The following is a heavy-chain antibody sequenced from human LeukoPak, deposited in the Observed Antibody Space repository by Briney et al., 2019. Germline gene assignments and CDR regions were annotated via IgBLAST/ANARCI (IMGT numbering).Heavy chain of an antibody. Sequence: ASVKVSCKASGYTFTSYYMHWVRQAPGQGLEWMGIINPSGGSTSYAQKFQGRVTMTRDMSTSTVYMELSSLRSEDTAVYYCARDSSPERITMVRGVITANWFDPWGQETLVTVSS. CDR1: GYTFTSYY. D-gene: IGHD3-10*01. J-gene: IGHJ5*02. CDR2: INPSGGST. V-gene: IGHV1-46*01. CDR3: ARDSSPERITMVRGVITANWFDP.